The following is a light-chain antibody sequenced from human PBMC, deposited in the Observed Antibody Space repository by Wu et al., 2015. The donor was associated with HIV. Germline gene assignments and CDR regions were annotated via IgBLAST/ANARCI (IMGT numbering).Light chain of an antibody. V-gene: IGKV3-11*01. CDR1: QSVSRY. CDR3: QQRSKWLT. CDR2: DTS. J-gene: IGKJ4*01. Sequence: EIVLTQPPATLSLSPGERATLSCRASQSVSRYLAWYQQKPGQAPRLLIYDTSNRATGIPARFSGSGSGTDFTLTISSLEPEDFAVYYCQQRSKWLTFGGGTKVEIK.